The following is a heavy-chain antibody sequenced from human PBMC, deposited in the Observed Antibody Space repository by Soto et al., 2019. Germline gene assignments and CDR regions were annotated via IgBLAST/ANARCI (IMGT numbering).Heavy chain of an antibody. D-gene: IGHD3-22*01. J-gene: IGHJ3*02. V-gene: IGHV1-69*10. Sequence: ASVKVSCKASGGTFSSYAISWVRQAPGQGLEWMGGIIPILGIANYAQKFQGRVTITADKSTSTAYMELSSLRSEDTAVYYCARDLMDYYDSSGYYSAFDIWGQGTMVTVSS. CDR3: ARDLMDYYDSSGYYSAFDI. CDR2: IIPILGIA. CDR1: GGTFSSYA.